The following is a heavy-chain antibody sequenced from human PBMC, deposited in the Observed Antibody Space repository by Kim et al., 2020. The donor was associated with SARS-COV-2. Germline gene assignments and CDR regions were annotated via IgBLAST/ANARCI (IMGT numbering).Heavy chain of an antibody. D-gene: IGHD2-15*01. CDR3: ARLLGRTRDCSGGSCYRSNWFDP. Sequence: SETLSLTCAVYGGSFSGYYWSWIRQPPGKGLEWIGEINHSGSTNYNPSLKSRVTISVDTSKNQFSLKLSSVTAADTAVYYCARLLGRTRDCSGGSCYRSNWFDPWGQGTPVTVSS. CDR2: INHSGST. J-gene: IGHJ5*02. V-gene: IGHV4-34*01. CDR1: GGSFSGYY.